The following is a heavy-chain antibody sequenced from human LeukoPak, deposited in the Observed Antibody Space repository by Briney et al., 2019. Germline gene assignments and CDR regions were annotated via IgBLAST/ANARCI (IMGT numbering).Heavy chain of an antibody. CDR2: IKQDGSEK. Sequence: GGSLRLSCAASGFTFSSYYMSWVRQAPGKGLEWVANIKQDGSEKYYVDSVKGRFTISRDNAKNSLYLQMNSLRAEDTAVYYCARPICYDSGDYWGQGTLVTVSS. V-gene: IGHV3-7*03. D-gene: IGHD3-10*01. J-gene: IGHJ4*02. CDR1: GFTFSSYY. CDR3: ARPICYDSGDY.